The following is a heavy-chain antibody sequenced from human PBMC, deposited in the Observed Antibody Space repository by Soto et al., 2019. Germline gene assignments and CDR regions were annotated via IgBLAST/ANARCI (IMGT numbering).Heavy chain of an antibody. CDR1: GDSVSSNSAA. J-gene: IGHJ6*04. CDR3: ASRGPKYGSGSYRMLVV. D-gene: IGHD3-10*01. V-gene: IGHV6-1*01. Sequence: SQTLSLTCAISGDSVSSNSAAWNWIRQSPSRGLEWLGRTYYRSKWYNDYAVSVKSRITINPDTSKNQFSLQLNSVTPEDTAVYYCASRGPKYGSGSYRMLVVWGKGTTVTVSS. CDR2: TYYRSKWYN.